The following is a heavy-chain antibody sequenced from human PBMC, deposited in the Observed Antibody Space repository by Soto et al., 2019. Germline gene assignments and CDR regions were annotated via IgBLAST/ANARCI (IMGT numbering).Heavy chain of an antibody. J-gene: IGHJ4*02. V-gene: IGHV1-69*12. CDR2: TIPIFGTA. D-gene: IGHD3-22*01. CDR1: GGTFSSYA. CDR3: VRGDFYYDSSGYYGGFAY. Sequence: QVQLVQSGAEVKKPGSSVKVSCKASGGTFSSYAISWVRQAPGQGLEWMGGTIPIFGTANYAQKFQGRVTITAXEXTXTXXVEVSSLRSEATAVYYCVRGDFYYDSSGYYGGFAYWGQGTLVTVSS.